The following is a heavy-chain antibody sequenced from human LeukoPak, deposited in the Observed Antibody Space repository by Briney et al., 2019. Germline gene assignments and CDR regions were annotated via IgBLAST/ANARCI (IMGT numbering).Heavy chain of an antibody. J-gene: IGHJ4*02. CDR1: GFTFSSYG. D-gene: IGHD6-19*01. CDR3: ARRSGVAVAGAFDY. V-gene: IGHV3-30*02. CDR2: IRYDGSNK. Sequence: GGSLRLSCAASGFTFSSYGMHWVRQAPGKGLEWVAFIRYDGSNKYYADSVKGRFTISRDNSKNTLYLQMNSLRAEDTAVYFCARRSGVAVAGAFDYWGQGTLVTVSS.